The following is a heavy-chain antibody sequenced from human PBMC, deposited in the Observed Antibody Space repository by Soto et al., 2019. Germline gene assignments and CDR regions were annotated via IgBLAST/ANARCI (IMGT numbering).Heavy chain of an antibody. CDR1: GVTLKKHA. J-gene: IGHJ4*02. V-gene: IGHV3-23*01. CDR3: VSWVSNNFDY. D-gene: IGHD2-8*01. CDR2: IGSDR. Sequence: GGSLRLSCAGSGVTLKKHAMSWVRQAPGKGLEWVSTIGSDRHYADSVKGRFTISRDNSKDTLDLHMNSLTAEDTGLYYCVSWVSNNFDYWGQGTLVTVS.